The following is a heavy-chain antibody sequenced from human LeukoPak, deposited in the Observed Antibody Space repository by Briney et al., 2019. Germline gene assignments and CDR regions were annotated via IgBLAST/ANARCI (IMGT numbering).Heavy chain of an antibody. J-gene: IGHJ4*02. CDR2: ISYDGSNK. CDR1: GFTFSSYA. V-gene: IGHV3-30-3*01. Sequence: PGGSLRLSCAASGFTFSSYAMHWVRQAPGKGLEWVAVISYDGSNKYYADSVKGRFTISRDNSKNTLYLQMNSLRAEDTAVYYCARDEGDRPGDYPYDYWGQGTLVTVSS. D-gene: IGHD4-17*01. CDR3: ARDEGDRPGDYPYDY.